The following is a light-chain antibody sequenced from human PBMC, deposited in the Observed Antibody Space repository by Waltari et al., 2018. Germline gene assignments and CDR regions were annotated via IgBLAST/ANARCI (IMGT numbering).Light chain of an antibody. CDR3: QSYDSSLSGVV. V-gene: IGLV1-40*01. CDR1: SSNIGAGYD. J-gene: IGLJ2*01. Sequence: QSVLTQPPSVSGAPGQRVTISCTGSSSNIGAGYDLHRYQQLPGTAPKLLIYGNSKRPSGVPDRFSGSKSGTSASLAITGLQAEDEADYYCQSYDSSLSGVVFGGGTKLTVL. CDR2: GNS.